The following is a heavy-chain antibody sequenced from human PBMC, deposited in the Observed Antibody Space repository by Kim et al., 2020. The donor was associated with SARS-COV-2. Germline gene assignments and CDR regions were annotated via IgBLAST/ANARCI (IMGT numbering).Heavy chain of an antibody. Sequence: SETLSLTCTVSGGSISSSSYYWGWIRQPPGKGLEWIGSIYYSGSTYYNPSLKSRVTISVDTSKNQFSLKLSSVTAADTAVYYCARHYYERVLGILGWGQGTLVTVSS. D-gene: IGHD3-22*01. CDR2: IYYSGST. J-gene: IGHJ4*02. CDR1: GGSISSSSYY. CDR3: ARHYYERVLGILG. V-gene: IGHV4-39*01.